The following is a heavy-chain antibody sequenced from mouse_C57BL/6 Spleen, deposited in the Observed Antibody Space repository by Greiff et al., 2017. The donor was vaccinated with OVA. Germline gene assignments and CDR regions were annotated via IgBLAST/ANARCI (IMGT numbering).Heavy chain of an antibody. CDR2: IWWNDDK. V-gene: IGHV8-5*01. Sequence: QVTLKESGPGILQPSQTLSMPCSFSGFSLSNSNMGIGWLRQPSGLGLEWLAHIWWNDDKYYNPSLKSRLTISKDTSNNQVFLKITRVDTADTATYYCAQIRYGSSTYWYFEVWGTGATVTVSS. CDR1: GFSLSNSNMG. D-gene: IGHD1-1*01. J-gene: IGHJ1*03. CDR3: AQIRYGSSTYWYFEV.